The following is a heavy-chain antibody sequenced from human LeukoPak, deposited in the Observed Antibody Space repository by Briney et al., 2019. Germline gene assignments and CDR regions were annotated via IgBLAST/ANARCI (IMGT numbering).Heavy chain of an antibody. CDR1: DGSINSYY. J-gene: IGHJ6*02. CDR2: IYYNGNT. Sequence: PSETLSLTCSVSDGSINSYYWNWIRRPPGKGLEWIGYIYYNGNTNYSPSLKSRVTMSVDTSKNLFSLKVSSVTAADTAVYYCVRGRSNYYGMDVWGQGTTVTVSS. D-gene: IGHD1-26*01. V-gene: IGHV4-59*01. CDR3: VRGRSNYYGMDV.